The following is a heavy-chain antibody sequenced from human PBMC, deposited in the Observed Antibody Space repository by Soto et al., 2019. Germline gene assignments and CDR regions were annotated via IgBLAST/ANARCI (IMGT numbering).Heavy chain of an antibody. CDR3: AHSRGDGAYFPY. Sequence: QITLKESGPKLVKPTQTLTLTCTFSGFSLSTTGKSVAWIRQPPGKALEWLSVIYWDDDKRYSPSLNTRLTIAKDTSKNQVVLKLTNMDPSDPGTYYCAHSRGDGAYFPYWGQGTLVSVSS. D-gene: IGHD3-16*01. CDR2: IYWDDDK. CDR1: GFSLSTTGKS. J-gene: IGHJ4*02. V-gene: IGHV2-5*02.